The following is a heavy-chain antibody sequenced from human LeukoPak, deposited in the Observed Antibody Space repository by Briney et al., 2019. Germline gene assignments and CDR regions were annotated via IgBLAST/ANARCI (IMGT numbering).Heavy chain of an antibody. Sequence: ASVKVSCKASGYTFTGYYMHWVRQAPGQGLEWMGWINPNSGGTNYAQKFQGRVTMTRDTSLSTAYMELSRLRSDDTAVYYCARASSGYCSGGSCYSDYWGQGTLVTVSS. J-gene: IGHJ4*02. V-gene: IGHV1-2*02. CDR3: ARASSGYCSGGSCYSDY. D-gene: IGHD2-15*01. CDR1: GYTFTGYY. CDR2: INPNSGGT.